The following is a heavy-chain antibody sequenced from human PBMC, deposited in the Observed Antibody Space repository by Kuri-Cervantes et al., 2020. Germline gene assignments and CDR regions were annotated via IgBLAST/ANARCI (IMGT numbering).Heavy chain of an antibody. CDR3: ARDTGWNYVTGLFDY. CDR2: ISYDGSNK. D-gene: IGHD1-7*01. CDR1: GFTFRSYG. Sequence: GESLKISCAASGFTFRSYGMHWVRQAPGKGLEWVAVISYDGSNKYYADSVKGRFTISRDNSKNTLYLQMNSLRAEDTAVYYCARDTGWNYVTGLFDYWGQGTLVTVSS. V-gene: IGHV3-30*03. J-gene: IGHJ4*02.